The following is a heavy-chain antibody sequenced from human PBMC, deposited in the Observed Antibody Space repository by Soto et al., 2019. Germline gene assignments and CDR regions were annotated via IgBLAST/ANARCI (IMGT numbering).Heavy chain of an antibody. D-gene: IGHD3-3*01. Sequence: EVQLLESGEGSVQPGGSLRLSCAASGFTFSSYAISWVRQAPGKGLEWVSTITGSGGSTYYADPVKGRFTISRDNSKNTLYLLMNSLRAEDTAVYYCAKGFLEWLLPFDYWGQXTLVXVS. CDR2: ITGSGGST. CDR1: GFTFSSYA. J-gene: IGHJ4*02. V-gene: IGHV3-23*01. CDR3: AKGFLEWLLPFDY.